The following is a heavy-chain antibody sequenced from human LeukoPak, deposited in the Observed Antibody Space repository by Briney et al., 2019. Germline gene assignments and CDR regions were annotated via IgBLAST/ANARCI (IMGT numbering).Heavy chain of an antibody. J-gene: IGHJ5*02. CDR3: ARLNGGS. CDR2: INYSGSA. CDR1: GGSISSYY. Sequence: SETLSLTCTVSGGSISSYYWSWIRQPPGKGLEWIGYINYSGSANYNPSLKSRVTISVDTSKNQFSLKLNSVTAADTAAYYCARLNGGSWGQGTPVTVSS. D-gene: IGHD1-1*01. V-gene: IGHV4-59*08.